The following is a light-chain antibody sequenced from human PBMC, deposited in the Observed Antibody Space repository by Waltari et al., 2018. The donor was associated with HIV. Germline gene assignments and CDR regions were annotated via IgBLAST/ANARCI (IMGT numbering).Light chain of an antibody. Sequence: DIVMTQSPATLSASPGERATLSCRASQGITYSGLAWYQQKTGQAPRLLIYGASTRATGIPARFSGSESGTEFTLTISSLQSEDFAIYFCQQYDQYPRTFGQGTKVETK. CDR1: QGITYS. V-gene: IGKV3D-15*01. J-gene: IGKJ1*01. CDR2: GAS. CDR3: QQYDQYPRT.